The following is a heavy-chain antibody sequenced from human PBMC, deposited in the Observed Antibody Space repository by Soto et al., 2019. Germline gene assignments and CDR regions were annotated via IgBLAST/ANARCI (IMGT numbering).Heavy chain of an antibody. V-gene: IGHV1-69*02. Sequence: QVQLVQSGAEVKKPGSSVKVSCKASGGTFSSYTISWVRQAPGQGLEWMGRIIPILGIANYAQKFQGRVTINADKSTSTAYMELSSLRSEDPAVYYFARPVVPAATGAQEGFDYWGQGTLVTVSS. D-gene: IGHD2-2*01. CDR3: ARPVVPAATGAQEGFDY. J-gene: IGHJ4*02. CDR1: GGTFSSYT. CDR2: IIPILGIA.